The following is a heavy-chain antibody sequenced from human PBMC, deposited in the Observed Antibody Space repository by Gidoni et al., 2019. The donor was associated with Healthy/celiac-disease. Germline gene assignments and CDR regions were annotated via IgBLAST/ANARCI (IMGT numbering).Heavy chain of an antibody. D-gene: IGHD5-12*01. V-gene: IGHV4-59*01. J-gene: IGHJ4*02. Sequence: QVQLQESGPGLVKPSETLSLTCTVSGGSISSYYWSWIRQPPGKGLEWIGYIYSSGSTNYNPSLKSRVTISVDTSKNQFSLKLSSVTAADTAVYYCARRVAGGSNSGYDTSTDLPSPYFDYWGQGTLVTVSS. CDR2: IYSSGST. CDR1: GGSISSYY. CDR3: ARRVAGGSNSGYDTSTDLPSPYFDY.